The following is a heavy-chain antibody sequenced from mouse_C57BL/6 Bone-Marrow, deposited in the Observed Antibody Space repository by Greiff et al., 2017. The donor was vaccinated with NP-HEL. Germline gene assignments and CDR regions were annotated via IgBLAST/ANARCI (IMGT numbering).Heavy chain of an antibody. D-gene: IGHD1-1*01. CDR3: AKGYGSRYWYFDV. V-gene: IGHV1-74*01. Sequence: QVQLQQPGAELVKPGASVKVSCKASGYTFTSYWMHWVKQRPGQGLEWIGRIHPSGSDTNYNQKFKGKATLTVDKSSSTAYLQLSSLTSEDSAVYYCAKGYGSRYWYFDVWGTGTTVTVSS. CDR1: GYTFTSYW. CDR2: IHPSGSDT. J-gene: IGHJ1*03.